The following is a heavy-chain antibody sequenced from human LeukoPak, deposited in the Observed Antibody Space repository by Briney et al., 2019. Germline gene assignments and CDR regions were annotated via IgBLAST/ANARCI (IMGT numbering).Heavy chain of an antibody. J-gene: IGHJ5*02. V-gene: IGHV4-34*01. CDR3: AREGPDCSSTSCHPAWFDP. CDR2: INHSGST. CDR1: GGSFSGYY. D-gene: IGHD2-2*01. Sequence: SETLSLTCAVYGGSFSGYYWSWIRQPPGKGLEWIGEINHSGSTNYNPSLKSRVTISVDTSKNQFSLKLSSVTAADTAVYYCAREGPDCSSTSCHPAWFDPWGQGTLVTVSS.